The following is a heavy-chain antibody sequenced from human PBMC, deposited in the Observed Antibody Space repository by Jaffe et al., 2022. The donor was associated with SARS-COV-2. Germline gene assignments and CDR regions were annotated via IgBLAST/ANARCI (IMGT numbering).Heavy chain of an antibody. Sequence: QVQLVQSGAEVAKPGASVKVSCMASGYTFTGYYMHWVRQAPGQGLEWMGWINPNSGDTRYAQKFQGWVTMTRDTSISTAYMDLSRLTSDDTAVYYCARAPREGALTRTNSDSFTDYWGQGTLVTVSS. V-gene: IGHV1-2*04. CDR2: INPNSGDT. CDR1: GYTFTGYY. J-gene: IGHJ4*02. CDR3: ARAPREGALTRTNSDSFTDY. D-gene: IGHD3-3*01.